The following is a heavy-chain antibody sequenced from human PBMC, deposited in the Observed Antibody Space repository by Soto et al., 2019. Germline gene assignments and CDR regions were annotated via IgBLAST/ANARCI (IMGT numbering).Heavy chain of an antibody. J-gene: IGHJ4*02. CDR2: ISTYNGYT. Sequence: QVQLVQSGTEVKTPGASVKVSCQASGYTFSSYSFTWVRQAPGQGLEWMGWISTYNGYTNYEQKFQGRVTMTTDASTNTAYMELRSLRSDDTAVYYCARRSKPYYYYNSALDYWGQGTLVTVSS. CDR1: GYTFSSYS. D-gene: IGHD3-22*01. CDR3: ARRSKPYYYYNSALDY. V-gene: IGHV1-18*01.